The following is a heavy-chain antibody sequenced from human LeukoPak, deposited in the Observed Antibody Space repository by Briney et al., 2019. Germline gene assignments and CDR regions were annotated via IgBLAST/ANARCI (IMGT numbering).Heavy chain of an antibody. CDR2: IIPIFGTA. D-gene: IGHD6-19*01. J-gene: IGHJ4*02. Sequence: ASVKVSCKASVGTFSIYANSWVRQPPGQGLERMGGIIPIFGTANYAQKFQGRVTITADESTSTAYMELSSLRSEDTAVYYCAREGTVANLKRYFDYWGQGTLVTVSS. CDR3: AREGTVANLKRYFDY. CDR1: VGTFSIYA. V-gene: IGHV1-69*13.